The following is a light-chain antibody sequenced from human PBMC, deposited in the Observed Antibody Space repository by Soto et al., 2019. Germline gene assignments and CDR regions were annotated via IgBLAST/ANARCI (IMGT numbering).Light chain of an antibody. J-gene: IGLJ3*02. Sequence: QSVLTQPASVSGSPGQSITISCTGTSSDVGDNKYVSWYQHHPDKAPKLVIYEVSHRPSGVSSRFFASKSGNTASLTISGLQPEDEAEYYCSSYTSSGTWVFGGGTKLTVL. CDR3: SSYTSSGTWV. CDR2: EVS. CDR1: SSDVGDNKY. V-gene: IGLV2-14*01.